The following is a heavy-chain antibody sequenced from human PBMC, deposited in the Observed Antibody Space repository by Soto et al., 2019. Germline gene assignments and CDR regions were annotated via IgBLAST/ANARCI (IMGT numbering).Heavy chain of an antibody. CDR2: ISSSSSYT. CDR1: GFTFSDYY. CDR3: ARSLGYEYWYFDL. J-gene: IGHJ2*01. V-gene: IGHV3-11*06. D-gene: IGHD3-3*01. Sequence: GGSLRLSCAASGFTFSDYYMSWIRQAPGKGLEWVSYISSSSSYTNYADSVKGRFTISRDNAKNSLYLQMNSLRAEDTAVYYCARSLGYEYWYFDLWGRGTLVTVSS.